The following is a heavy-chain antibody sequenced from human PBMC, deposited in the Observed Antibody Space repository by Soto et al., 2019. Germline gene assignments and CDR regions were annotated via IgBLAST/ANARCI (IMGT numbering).Heavy chain of an antibody. J-gene: IGHJ4*02. CDR2: ISGSGGNT. CDR1: GFTFSSYA. D-gene: IGHD6-6*01. Sequence: EVQLLESGGGLVQPGGSLRLSCTASGFTFSSYAMNWVRQAPGKGLEWVSAISGSGGNTYYADSVKGRFTISRDNSKNTLYLQMNSLRAEDTAVYYCAKSITARPFDYWGQGALVTVSS. CDR3: AKSITARPFDY. V-gene: IGHV3-23*01.